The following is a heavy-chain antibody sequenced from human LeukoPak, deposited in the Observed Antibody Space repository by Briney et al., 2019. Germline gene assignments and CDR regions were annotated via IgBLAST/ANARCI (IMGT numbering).Heavy chain of an antibody. CDR2: INSNSGGT. D-gene: IGHD6-6*01. CDR1: GYTFTGYY. J-gene: IGHJ6*03. V-gene: IGHV1-2*02. CDR3: ARVRRPEYSSSSYYYYMDV. Sequence: ASVKVSCKASGYTFTGYYIHWVRPAPGQGLEWMGWINSNSGGTNYAQKFQGRVTMTRDTSTTTAYMELNGLRSDDTAVYYCARVRRPEYSSSSYYYYMDVWGKGTTVTVSS.